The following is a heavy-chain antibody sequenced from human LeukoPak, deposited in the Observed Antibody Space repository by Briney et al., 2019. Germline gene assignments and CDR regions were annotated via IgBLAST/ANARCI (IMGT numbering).Heavy chain of an antibody. Sequence: SQTLSLTCVVSGASISSGGYSWSWIRQPPGKGLEWIGCIYHSGGTHYNPSLKSRVTMSVDMSKNQISLNLNSVTAADTAVYYCARDIWGSSTSGPGTLVTVSS. CDR1: GASISSGGYS. J-gene: IGHJ5*02. CDR3: ARDIWGSST. CDR2: IYHSGGT. D-gene: IGHD3-16*01. V-gene: IGHV4-30-2*01.